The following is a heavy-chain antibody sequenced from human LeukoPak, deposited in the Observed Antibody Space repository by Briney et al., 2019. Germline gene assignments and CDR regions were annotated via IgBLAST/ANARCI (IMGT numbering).Heavy chain of an antibody. V-gene: IGHV3-23*01. Sequence: GGSLRLSCAASGFTFSNYDMGWARQAPGKGLEWVSAISGSGGSTYYADSVKGRFTISRDNSKNTLYLQMNSLRAEDTAVYYCAKTLQLWPTGDYWGQGTLVTVSS. CDR1: GFTFSNYD. CDR3: AKTLQLWPTGDY. D-gene: IGHD5-18*01. J-gene: IGHJ4*02. CDR2: ISGSGGST.